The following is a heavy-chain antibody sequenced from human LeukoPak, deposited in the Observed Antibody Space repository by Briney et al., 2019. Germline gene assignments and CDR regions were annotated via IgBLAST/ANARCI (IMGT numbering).Heavy chain of an antibody. D-gene: IGHD3-16*01. CDR2: IIPIFGTA. CDR1: GGTFSSYA. J-gene: IGHJ4*02. CDR3: ARESFGVHNPGFDY. Sequence: GSSVKVSCKASGGTFSSYAISWVRQAPGQGLEWMGGIIPIFGTANYALKFQGRVTITTDESTSTAYMELSSLRSEDTAVYYCARESFGVHNPGFDYWGQGTLVAVSS. V-gene: IGHV1-69*05.